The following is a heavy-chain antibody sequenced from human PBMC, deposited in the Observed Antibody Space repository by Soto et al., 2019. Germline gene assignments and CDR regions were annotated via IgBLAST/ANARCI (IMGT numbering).Heavy chain of an antibody. V-gene: IGHV3-23*01. Sequence: PWLSMTLSCAASGYSLSSCAMDWVRQGPGKGLEWVSTVRGSGVGTFYTDSVKGRFTISRDNSKNTLYLQMNSLRAEDTAVYFCANAGGLDVWGQGTAVTVSS. CDR3: ANAGGLDV. J-gene: IGHJ6*02. CDR1: GYSLSSCA. CDR2: VRGSGVGT.